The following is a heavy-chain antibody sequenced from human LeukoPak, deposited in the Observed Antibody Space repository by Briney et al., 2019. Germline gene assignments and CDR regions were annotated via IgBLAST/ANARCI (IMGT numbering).Heavy chain of an antibody. CDR1: GFTFSSYA. CDR3: ARDKYYGSGDYYYYGMDV. V-gene: IGHV3-23*01. D-gene: IGHD3-10*01. J-gene: IGHJ6*02. CDR2: ISGSGGST. Sequence: GGSLRLSCAASGFTFSSYAMSWVRQAPGKGLEWVSAISGSGGSTYYADSVKGRFTISRDNSKNTLYLQMNSLRAEDTAVYYCARDKYYGSGDYYYYGMDVWGQGTTVTVSS.